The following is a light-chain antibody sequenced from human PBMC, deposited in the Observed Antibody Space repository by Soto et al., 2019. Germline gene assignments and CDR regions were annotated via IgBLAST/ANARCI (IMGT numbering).Light chain of an antibody. CDR2: GAP. Sequence: EIVLTQSPGTLSVSPGERATLSCRASQSVSSNLAWYQQKPGQAPRLLIYGAPTRATGIPARFSGSGSGTEFTLTISSLQSEDFAVYYCQQYNNWPPITFGQGTRLEIK. CDR1: QSVSSN. V-gene: IGKV3-15*01. CDR3: QQYNNWPPIT. J-gene: IGKJ5*01.